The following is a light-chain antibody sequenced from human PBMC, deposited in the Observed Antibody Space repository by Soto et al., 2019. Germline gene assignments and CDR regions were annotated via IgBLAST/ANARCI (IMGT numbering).Light chain of an antibody. Sequence: EAVLAQSPATLSGSPGERATLSCRASQTVSRSLAWYQQKPGQAPRLLIYGASTRATGIPGRFSGSGSGPDFTLTISSLQSEDFAVYYCQQYIDWPPYTFGQGTKVDIK. CDR1: QTVSRS. V-gene: IGKV3-15*01. J-gene: IGKJ2*01. CDR2: GAS. CDR3: QQYIDWPPYT.